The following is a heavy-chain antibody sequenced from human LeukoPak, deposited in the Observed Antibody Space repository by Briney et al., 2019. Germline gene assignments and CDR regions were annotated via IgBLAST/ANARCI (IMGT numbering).Heavy chain of an antibody. D-gene: IGHD1-26*01. V-gene: IGHV3-23*01. Sequence: GGSLRLSCAASGFTFNSFAMSWVRQAPRKGLEWVSGISASGSTPYYTDSVEGRFTISRDNSKNTLYLQMNSLRAEDTAVYYCAKDKLGATVFWDYWGQGTLVTVSS. CDR2: ISASGSTP. CDR1: GFTFNSFA. CDR3: AKDKLGATVFWDY. J-gene: IGHJ4*02.